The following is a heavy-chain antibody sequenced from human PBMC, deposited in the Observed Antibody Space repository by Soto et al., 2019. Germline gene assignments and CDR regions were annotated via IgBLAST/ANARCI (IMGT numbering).Heavy chain of an antibody. Sequence: QVQLVQSGADVKKPGSSLKVSCKASGYTFTSYDINWVRQATGQGLEWMGWMNPNSGNTGYAQKFQVRVTMTRNTSISTAYMELSSLRSEDTAVYYCVLYCSVGSCRRGFDYWGQGTLVTVSS. J-gene: IGHJ4*02. V-gene: IGHV1-8*01. CDR3: VLYCSVGSCRRGFDY. CDR2: MNPNSGNT. CDR1: GYTFTSYD. D-gene: IGHD2-15*01.